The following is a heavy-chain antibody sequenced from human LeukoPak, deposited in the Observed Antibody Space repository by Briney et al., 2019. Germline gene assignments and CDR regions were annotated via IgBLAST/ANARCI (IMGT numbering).Heavy chain of an antibody. Sequence: GGSLRLSCAASGFTFSTYWMSWVRQTPEKGLEFVAYIKQDGSVKNYMDSLKGRSTITRDNASESLYLEINSLRADDTAVYYCARDPESSAFDLWGQGALVTVSS. CDR3: ARDPESSAFDL. V-gene: IGHV3-7*01. CDR1: GFTFSTYW. D-gene: IGHD5/OR15-5a*01. CDR2: IKQDGSVK. J-gene: IGHJ4*02.